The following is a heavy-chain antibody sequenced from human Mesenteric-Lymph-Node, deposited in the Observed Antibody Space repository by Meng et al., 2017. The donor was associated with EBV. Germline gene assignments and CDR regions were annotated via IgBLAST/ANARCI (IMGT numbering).Heavy chain of an antibody. J-gene: IGHJ4*02. CDR1: GYILIEST. CDR3: ATGGGGAHDY. D-gene: IGHD3-16*01. CDR2: FDLERDGT. V-gene: IGHV1-24*01. Sequence: QALVCQSGAVMKRPGASVKVACKVSGYILIESTMHWLRQAPGKGLEWMGGFDLERDGTVYAQKFQGRVTMTEDTSTDTVYMELSSLRSDDTDVYYCATGGGGAHDYWGQGTLVTVSS.